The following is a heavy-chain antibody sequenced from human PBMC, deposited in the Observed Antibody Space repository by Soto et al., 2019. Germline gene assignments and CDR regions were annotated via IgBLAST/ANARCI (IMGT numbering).Heavy chain of an antibody. J-gene: IGHJ4*02. Sequence: ASVKVSCKVSGYTLTELSMHWVRQAPGKGLEWMGGFDPEDGETIYAQKFQGRVTMTEDTSTDTAYMELSSLRSEDTAVYYCSTDRPKLGELSSPLDYWGQGTLVTVSS. CDR3: STDRPKLGELSSPLDY. D-gene: IGHD3-16*02. CDR1: GYTLTELS. CDR2: FDPEDGET. V-gene: IGHV1-24*01.